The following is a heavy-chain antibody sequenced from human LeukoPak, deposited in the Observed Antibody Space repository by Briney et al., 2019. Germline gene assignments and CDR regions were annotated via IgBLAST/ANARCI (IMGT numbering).Heavy chain of an antibody. CDR1: GFTFSSYD. D-gene: IGHD2-15*01. V-gene: IGHV3-23*01. CDR2: ICGSGGSK. CDR3: AKDGYCSGGSCYSNDACDI. Sequence: PGGSLRLSCAASGFTFSSYDMSWVRQAPGKGLEWVSAICGSGGSKYYADSVKGRFTISRDNSKNPVYLHMNSLRAEETAVYYCAKDGYCSGGSCYSNDACDIWGQGTMVTVSS. J-gene: IGHJ3*02.